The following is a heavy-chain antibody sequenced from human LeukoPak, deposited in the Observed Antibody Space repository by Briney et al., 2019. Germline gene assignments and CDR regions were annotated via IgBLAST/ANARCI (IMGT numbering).Heavy chain of an antibody. V-gene: IGHV1-69*05. J-gene: IGHJ4*02. D-gene: IGHD4-17*01. CDR3: ARRTGDGAPLDY. CDR1: GGTFSSYA. Sequence: AVKLSCKSSGGTFSSYAIRWERQAPGQGLGWMGGFIPIFGTANYAQTFQGRVTMPTAKSTSTAYMELSSLRSEDTAVYYCARRTGDGAPLDYWGQGTLVSVSS. CDR2: FIPIFGTA.